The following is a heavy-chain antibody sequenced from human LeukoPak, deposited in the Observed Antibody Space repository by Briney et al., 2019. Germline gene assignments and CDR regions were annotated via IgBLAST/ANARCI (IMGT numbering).Heavy chain of an antibody. Sequence: GASVKVSCKASGGTFSSYAISWVRQAPGQGLEWMGRIIPILGIANYAQKFQGRVTITADKSTSTAYMELSSLRSEDTAVYYCARDRYSYGSATPFDYWGQGTLVTVSS. CDR2: IIPILGIA. D-gene: IGHD5-18*01. J-gene: IGHJ4*02. CDR1: GGTFSSYA. CDR3: ARDRYSYGSATPFDY. V-gene: IGHV1-69*04.